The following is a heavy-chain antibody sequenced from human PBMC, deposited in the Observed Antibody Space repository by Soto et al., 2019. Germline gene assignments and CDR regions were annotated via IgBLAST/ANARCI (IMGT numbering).Heavy chain of an antibody. J-gene: IGHJ2*01. CDR2: VFYDGSP. D-gene: IGHD3-10*01. V-gene: IGHV4-39*01. CDR1: GASITSGDYY. Sequence: QLRQSGPGLMKPPETLSLTCSVSGASITSGDYYWGWVRQSPGKGLEWIGSVFYDGSPYYNPSLPRRVTLSVYTSRNKFSLKLNSATVADTAVYYCVRTVGSSWFFDLWGRGTLITVSS. CDR3: VRTVGSSWFFDL.